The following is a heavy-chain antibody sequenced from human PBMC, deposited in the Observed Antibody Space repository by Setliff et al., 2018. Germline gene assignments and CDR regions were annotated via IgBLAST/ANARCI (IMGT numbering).Heavy chain of an antibody. CDR2: INTNTGNP. V-gene: IGHV7-4-1*02. Sequence: ASVKVSCKASGYTFTTYAMGWMRQAPGQRLEWMGWINTNTGNPNYAQGFTGRFVFSLDTSVSTAYLQINSLEAEDTAVYYCARGSGTYASSSRVFHYWGQGTLVTVSS. CDR1: GYTFTTYA. D-gene: IGHD6-6*01. CDR3: ARGSGTYASSSRVFHY. J-gene: IGHJ4*02.